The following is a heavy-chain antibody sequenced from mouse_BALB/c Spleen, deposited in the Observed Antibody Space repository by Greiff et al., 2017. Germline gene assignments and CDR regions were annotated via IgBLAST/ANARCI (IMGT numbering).Heavy chain of an antibody. Sequence: VKLVESGAELMKPGASVKISCKATGYTFSSYWIEWVKQRPGHGLEWIGEILPGSGSTNYNEKFTGKATFTADTSSNTAYMQLSSLTSEDSAVYYGAGYIASADYFDYWGQGTTLTVSA. V-gene: IGHV1-9*01. J-gene: IGHJ2*01. CDR3: AGYIASADYFDY. D-gene: IGHD1-3*01. CDR1: GYTFSSYW. CDR2: ILPGSGST.